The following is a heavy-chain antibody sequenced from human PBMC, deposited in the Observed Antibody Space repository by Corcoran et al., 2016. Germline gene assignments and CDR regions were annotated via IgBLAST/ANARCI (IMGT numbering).Heavy chain of an antibody. J-gene: IGHJ6*02. CDR3: ARGWLISYYYGMDV. CDR2: MNPNSGNT. Sequence: QVQLVQSGAEVKKPGASVKVSCKASGYTFTSYDINWVRQATGQGLEWMGWMNPNSGNTGYAQKVQGRVTMTTDTSTSTAYMELRSLRSDDTAVYYCARGWLISYYYGMDVWGQGTTVTVSS. V-gene: IGHV1-8*01. D-gene: IGHD6-19*01. CDR1: GYTFTSYD.